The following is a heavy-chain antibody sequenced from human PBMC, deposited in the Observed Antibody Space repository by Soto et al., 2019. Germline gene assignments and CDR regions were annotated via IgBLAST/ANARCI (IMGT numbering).Heavy chain of an antibody. CDR2: IKHDGSEK. V-gene: IGHV3-7*01. CDR1: GFLISNFW. J-gene: IGHJ4*02. Sequence: GGSLRLSCAASGFLISNFWMSWVRQAPGKGLEWVANIKHDGSEKYYVDSVEGRFTISRDNTKNSLFLQMNSLRVEDTAVYYCGRGTFGADWGQGTLVTVSS. D-gene: IGHD3-3*02. CDR3: GRGTFGAD.